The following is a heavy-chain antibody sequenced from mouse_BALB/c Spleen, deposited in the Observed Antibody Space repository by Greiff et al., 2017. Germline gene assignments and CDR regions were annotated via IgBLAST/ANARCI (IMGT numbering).Heavy chain of an antibody. J-gene: IGHJ1*01. CDR3: ARDDGYWYFDV. CDR1: GFSLTSYG. D-gene: IGHD2-3*01. Sequence: QVQLQQSGPGLVQPSQSLSITCTVSGFSLTSYGVHWVRQSPGKGLEWLGVIWSGGSTDYNAAFISRLSISKDNSKSQVFFKMNCLQANDTAIYYCARDDGYWYFDVWGAGTTVTVSS. CDR2: IWSGGST. V-gene: IGHV2-2*02.